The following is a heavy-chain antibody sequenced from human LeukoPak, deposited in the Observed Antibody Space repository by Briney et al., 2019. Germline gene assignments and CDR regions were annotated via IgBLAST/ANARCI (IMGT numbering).Heavy chain of an antibody. D-gene: IGHD5-18*01. CDR1: GGSFSGYY. V-gene: IGHV4-34*01. Sequence: SETLSLTCAVYGGSFSGYYWSWIRQPPGKGLEWIGEINHSGSTNYNPSLKSRVTMSVDTSKNQFSLKLSSVTAADTAVYYCARGQHSYGYFNGFDYWGQGTLVTVSS. CDR2: INHSGST. CDR3: ARGQHSYGYFNGFDY. J-gene: IGHJ4*02.